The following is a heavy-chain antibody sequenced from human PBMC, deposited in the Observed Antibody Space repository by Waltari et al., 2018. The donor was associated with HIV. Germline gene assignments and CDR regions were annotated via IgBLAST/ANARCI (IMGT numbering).Heavy chain of an antibody. CDR3: AREGNVDIVATMDYYGMDV. CDR1: GFTFSSYG. Sequence: QVQLVESGGGVVQPGRSLRLSCAASGFTFSSYGMHWVRRAQGKGLEWVALICKDASNKCYADSVKGRFTISRDKSKNTLYLERNSLRAEDTAVYYCAREGNVDIVATMDYYGMDVWGQGTTFTVSS. J-gene: IGHJ6*02. V-gene: IGHV3-33*08. CDR2: ICKDASNK. D-gene: IGHD5-12*01.